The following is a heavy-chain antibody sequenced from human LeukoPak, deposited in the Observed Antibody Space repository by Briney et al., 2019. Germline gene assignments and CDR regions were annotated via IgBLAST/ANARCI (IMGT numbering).Heavy chain of an antibody. J-gene: IGHJ4*02. D-gene: IGHD4-17*01. Sequence: SETLSLTCTVSGGSISSSSYYWGWIRQPPGKGLEWIGSIYYSGSTYYNPSLKSRVTISVDTSKNQFSLKLSSVTAADTAVYYCARLNTVTTRYFDYWGQGTLVTVSS. V-gene: IGHV4-39*01. CDR1: GGSISSSSYY. CDR3: ARLNTVTTRYFDY. CDR2: IYYSGST.